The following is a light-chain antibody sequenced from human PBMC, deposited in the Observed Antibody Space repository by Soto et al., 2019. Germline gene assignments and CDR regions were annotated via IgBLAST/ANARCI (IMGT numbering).Light chain of an antibody. V-gene: IGKV1-39*01. J-gene: IGKJ4*01. CDR3: QQIYSAPLT. Sequence: DIQMTQSPSSLSASVGDRATITCRASQSITTYLNWYRQKPGKAPKLLIYAASSLQSGVPSRFSGSGSETEFTLSISSLQPEDFATYFCQQIYSAPLTFGEGTKVDIK. CDR1: QSITTY. CDR2: AAS.